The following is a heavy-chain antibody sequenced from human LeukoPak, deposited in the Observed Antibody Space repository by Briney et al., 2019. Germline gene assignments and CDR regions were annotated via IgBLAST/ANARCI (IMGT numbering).Heavy chain of an antibody. D-gene: IGHD2-2*01. CDR2: INHSGST. J-gene: IGHJ4*02. Sequence: SEILSLTCAVYGGSFSGYYWSWIRQPPGKGLEWIGEINHSGSTNYNPSLKSRVTISVDTSKNQFSLKLSSVTAADTAVYYCARAGAFSPRGYCSSTSCYAFDYWGQGTLVTVSS. CDR3: ARAGAFSPRGYCSSTSCYAFDY. V-gene: IGHV4-34*01. CDR1: GGSFSGYY.